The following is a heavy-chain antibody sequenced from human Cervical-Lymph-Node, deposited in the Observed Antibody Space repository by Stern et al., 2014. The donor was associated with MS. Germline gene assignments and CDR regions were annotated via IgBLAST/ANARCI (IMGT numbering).Heavy chain of an antibody. CDR1: GFTFSSYS. J-gene: IGHJ4*02. CDR3: ARGFTVTYDY. Sequence: QLVQYGGGLVKPGGSLRLSCAASGFTFSSYSMNWVRQAQGKGLEWVSSISSSSSYIYYADSVKGRFTISRDNAKNSLYLQMNSLRAEDTAVYYCARGFTVTYDYWGQGTLVTVSS. CDR2: ISSSSSYI. D-gene: IGHD4-17*01. V-gene: IGHV3-21*01.